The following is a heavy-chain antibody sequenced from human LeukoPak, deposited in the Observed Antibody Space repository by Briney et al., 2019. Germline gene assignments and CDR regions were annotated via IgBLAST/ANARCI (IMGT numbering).Heavy chain of an antibody. Sequence: SQTLSLTCTVSGGSISSGDYYWSWIRQPPGKGLEWIGYIYYSGSTCYNPSLKSRVTISVDTSKNQFSLKLNSVTAADTAVYYCARVNRYYYYYGMDVWGQGTTVTVSS. J-gene: IGHJ6*02. CDR2: IYYSGST. CDR1: GGSISSGDYY. D-gene: IGHD1-14*01. V-gene: IGHV4-30-4*01. CDR3: ARVNRYYYYYGMDV.